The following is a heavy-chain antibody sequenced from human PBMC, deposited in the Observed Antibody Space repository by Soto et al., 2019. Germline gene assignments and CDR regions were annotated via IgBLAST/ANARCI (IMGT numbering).Heavy chain of an antibody. CDR1: GGSISSSSYY. CDR2: IYYSGST. CDR3: VSTIFGVVMPFDY. V-gene: IGHV4-39*01. Sequence: SETLSLTGTVSGGSISSSSYYWGWIRQPPGKGLEWIGSIYYSGSTYYNPSLKSRVTISVDTPKNQFSLKLSSVTAADTAVYYCVSTIFGVVMPFDYWGQGTLVTVSS. J-gene: IGHJ4*02. D-gene: IGHD3-3*01.